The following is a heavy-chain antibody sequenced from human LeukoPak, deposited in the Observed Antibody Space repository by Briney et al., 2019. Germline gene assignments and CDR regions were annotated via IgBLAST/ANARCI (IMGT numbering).Heavy chain of an antibody. V-gene: IGHV3-15*01. CDR1: GFTFTNAW. Sequence: GGSLRLSCEASGFTFTNAWMSWVRQARGKGLEWVGRIKSKTDGGTTEYAAPVKGRFTISRDDSQNTLYLQMNSLKTEDTAVYYCVSGGLVYEYWGQGTLVTVSS. D-gene: IGHD6-19*01. CDR3: VSGGLVYEY. CDR2: IKSKTDGGTT. J-gene: IGHJ4*02.